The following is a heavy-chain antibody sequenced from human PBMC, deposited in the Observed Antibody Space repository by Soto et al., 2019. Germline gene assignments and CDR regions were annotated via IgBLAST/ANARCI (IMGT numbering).Heavy chain of an antibody. V-gene: IGHV3-30-3*01. CDR1: GFTFISYA. Sequence: WGSLRLSCAASGFTFISYAIHFFRHSPFKGLEWVAVISYDGSNKYYADSVKGRFTISRDNSKNTLYLQMNSLRAEDTAVFYCARDRLDVVVPAAILAYWGQGTLVTVSS. J-gene: IGHJ4*02. D-gene: IGHD2-2*02. CDR2: ISYDGSNK. CDR3: ARDRLDVVVPAAILAY.